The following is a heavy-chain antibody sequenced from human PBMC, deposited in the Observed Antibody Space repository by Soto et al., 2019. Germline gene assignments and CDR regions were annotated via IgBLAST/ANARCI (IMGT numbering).Heavy chain of an antibody. CDR3: AKDPEYQLLFATGGMDV. Sequence: GGSLRLSCAASGFTFSSYGMHWVRQAPGKGLEWVAVISYDGSNKYYADSVKGRFTISRDNSKNTLYLQMNSLRAEDTAVYYCAKDPEYQLLFATGGMDVWGQGSTVTVSS. V-gene: IGHV3-30*18. J-gene: IGHJ6*02. D-gene: IGHD2-2*01. CDR2: ISYDGSNK. CDR1: GFTFSSYG.